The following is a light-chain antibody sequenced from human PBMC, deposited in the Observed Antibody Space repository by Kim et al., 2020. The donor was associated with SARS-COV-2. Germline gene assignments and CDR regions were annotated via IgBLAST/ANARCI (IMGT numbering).Light chain of an antibody. J-gene: IGLJ3*02. CDR3: VLYMGSGISV. V-gene: IGLV8-61*01. CDR2: STN. CDR1: SGSVSTNYY. Sequence: QTVVTQEPSFSVSPGGTVTLTCGLSSGSVSTNYYPSWYQQTPGQAPRTLIYSTNTRSSGVPDRFSGSILGNKAALTITGAQADDESHYYCVLYMGSGISVFGGGTQLTVL.